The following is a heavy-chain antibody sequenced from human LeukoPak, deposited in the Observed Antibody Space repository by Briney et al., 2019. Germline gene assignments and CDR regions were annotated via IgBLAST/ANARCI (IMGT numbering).Heavy chain of an antibody. J-gene: IGHJ5*02. Sequence: PGGSLRLSCAASGFTFSSYSMNWVRQAPGKGLEWVSYISSSGSTIYYADSVKGRFTISRDNAKNSLYLQMNSLRAEDTAVYYCARGVRFGELLGWFDPWGQGTLVTVSS. CDR2: ISSSGSTI. CDR1: GFTFSSYS. V-gene: IGHV3-48*04. CDR3: ARGVRFGELLGWFDP. D-gene: IGHD3-10*01.